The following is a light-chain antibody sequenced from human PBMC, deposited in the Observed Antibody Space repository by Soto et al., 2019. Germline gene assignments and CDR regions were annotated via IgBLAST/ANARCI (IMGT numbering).Light chain of an antibody. CDR1: QSISSW. Sequence: DIQMTQSPSTLSASVGDRVTITCRASQSISSWLVWFQQKPGKTPRLLIYDASTLEGGVPSRFSGSGSGTEFTLTISSLQADDFATYYCQQYNGNSPLYTFGQGTKLEIK. CDR2: DAS. J-gene: IGKJ2*01. CDR3: QQYNGNSPLYT. V-gene: IGKV1-5*01.